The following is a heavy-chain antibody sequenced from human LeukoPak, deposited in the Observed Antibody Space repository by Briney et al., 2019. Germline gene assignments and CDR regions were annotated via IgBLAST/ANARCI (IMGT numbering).Heavy chain of an antibody. CDR3: VRDKTFEVVNYFDY. CDR1: GGCISSGSYY. Sequence: SETLSLTCTVSGGCISSGSYYWGWIRQPPGKGLEWIGSIYYSGSTYYNPSLESRITISLDTSKNHFSLKLTSVTAADTAVYYCVRDKTFEVVNYFDYWGQGTLVTVSS. J-gene: IGHJ4*02. CDR2: IYYSGST. D-gene: IGHD3-3*01. V-gene: IGHV4-39*07.